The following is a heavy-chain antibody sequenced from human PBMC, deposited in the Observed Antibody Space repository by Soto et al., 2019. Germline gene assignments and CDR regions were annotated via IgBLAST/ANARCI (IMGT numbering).Heavy chain of an antibody. J-gene: IGHJ3*02. Sequence: RLSCAASGFTFSSYDMSWVRQAPGKGLEWVSAILVDGRTFYVDSVKGRFTISRDSSQNTVYLQMNSLTAGDTALYYCAKATATGGGAFDICGQGTMVTVSS. CDR1: GFTFSSYD. D-gene: IGHD2-8*02. CDR3: AKATATGGGAFDI. V-gene: IGHV3-23*01. CDR2: ILVDGRT.